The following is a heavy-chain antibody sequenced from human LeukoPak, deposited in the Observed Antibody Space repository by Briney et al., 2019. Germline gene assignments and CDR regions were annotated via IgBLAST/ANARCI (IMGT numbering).Heavy chain of an antibody. D-gene: IGHD3-22*01. CDR3: ARDFDYYDSSGYCN. CDR1: GYTFTSYG. CDR2: ISAYNGNT. J-gene: IGHJ4*02. V-gene: IGHV1-18*01. Sequence: GASVKVSCKASGYTFTSYGISWVRQAPGQGLEWVGWISAYNGNTNYAQKLQGRVTMTTDTSTSTAYMELRSLRSDDTAVYYCARDFDYYDSSGYCNWGQGTLVTVSS.